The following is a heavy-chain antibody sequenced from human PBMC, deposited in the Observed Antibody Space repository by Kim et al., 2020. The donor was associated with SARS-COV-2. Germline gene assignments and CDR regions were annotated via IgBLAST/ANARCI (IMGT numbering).Heavy chain of an antibody. CDR3: ARGNIPLYEGRYYYGMDV. CDR1: GGSFSGYY. D-gene: IGHD5-12*01. V-gene: IGHV4-34*01. J-gene: IGHJ6*02. CDR2: INHSGST. Sequence: SETLSLTCAAYGGSFSGYYWSWIRQPPGKGLEWIGEINHSGSTNYNPSLKSRVTISVDTSKNQFSLKLSSVTAADTAVYYCARGNIPLYEGRYYYGMDVWGQGTTVTVSS.